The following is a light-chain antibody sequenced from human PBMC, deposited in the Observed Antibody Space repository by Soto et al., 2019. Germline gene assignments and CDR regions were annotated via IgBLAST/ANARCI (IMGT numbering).Light chain of an antibody. CDR2: DAS. J-gene: IGKJ5*01. CDR3: QQRSNWPPIT. V-gene: IGKV3-11*01. CDR1: QSVSSY. Sequence: EIVLTQSPATLSLSPGERATLSCRASQSVSSYLAWYQQKPGQAPRLLTYDASNRATGIPARFSGSGSGTDFTLTISSLEPEDLAVYYCQQRSNWPPITFGQGTRLEIK.